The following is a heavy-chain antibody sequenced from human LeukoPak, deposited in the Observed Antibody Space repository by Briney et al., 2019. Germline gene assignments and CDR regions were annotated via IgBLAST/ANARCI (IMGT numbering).Heavy chain of an antibody. V-gene: IGHV3-48*01. Sequence: GGSLRLSCAASGFSFSGYSMNWVRQAPGKGLEWISYISSSSSAINYADSVKGRFTISRDNAKNSLYLQMNSLRAEDTALYYCAKAFGTNGYYQLPIDFWGQGTLVTVSA. CDR1: GFSFSGYS. D-gene: IGHD3-22*01. J-gene: IGHJ4*02. CDR2: ISSSSSAI. CDR3: AKAFGTNGYYQLPIDF.